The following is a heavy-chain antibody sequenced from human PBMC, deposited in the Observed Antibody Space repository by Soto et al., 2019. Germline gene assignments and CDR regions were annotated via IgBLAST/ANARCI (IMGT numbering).Heavy chain of an antibody. V-gene: IGHV4-59*01. CDR2: IYYSGST. Sequence: QVQLQESGPGLVKPSETLSLTCTVSGGSISSYYWSWIRQPPGKGLEWIGYIYYSGSTNYNPSLKXRXTXSXXTSKNQSSLQLSSVTAADTAVYYCARRYGKNAFDIWGQGTMVTVSS. J-gene: IGHJ3*02. CDR3: ARRYGKNAFDI. D-gene: IGHD5-18*01. CDR1: GGSISSYY.